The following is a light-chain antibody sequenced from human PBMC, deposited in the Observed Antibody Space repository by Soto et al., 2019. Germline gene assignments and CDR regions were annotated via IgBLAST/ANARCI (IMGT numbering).Light chain of an antibody. CDR1: QSVSSS. CDR3: QQRSNWPPT. J-gene: IGKJ5*01. CDR2: DAS. V-gene: IGKV3-11*01. Sequence: EIVLTQSPATLSLSPGEIATLSCRASQSVSSSLAWYQQKPGQAPRLLIYDASTRATGIPARFSGSGSGTDFTLTISSLEPEDFAVYYCQQRSNWPPTFGQGTRLEI.